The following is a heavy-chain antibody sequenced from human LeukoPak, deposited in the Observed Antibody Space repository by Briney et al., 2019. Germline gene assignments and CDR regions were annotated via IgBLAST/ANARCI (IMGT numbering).Heavy chain of an antibody. J-gene: IGHJ6*04. D-gene: IGHD2-2*01. CDR3: AKDPTPIVVVPAARPKTYGMDV. Sequence: PGGSLRLSCAASGFTFSSYGIHWVRQASGKGLEWVAVISYDGSNKYYADSVKGRFTISRDNSKNTLYLQMNSLRAEDTAVYYCAKDPTPIVVVPAARPKTYGMDVWGKGTTVTVSS. CDR2: ISYDGSNK. V-gene: IGHV3-30*18. CDR1: GFTFSSYG.